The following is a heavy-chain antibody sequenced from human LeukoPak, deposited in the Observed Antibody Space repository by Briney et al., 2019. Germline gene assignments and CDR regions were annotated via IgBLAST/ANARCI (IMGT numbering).Heavy chain of an antibody. CDR3: AREGVLMVYATTKYRLSNWFDP. V-gene: IGHV4-39*07. J-gene: IGHJ5*02. CDR1: GGSISSSSYC. CDR2: IYYSGST. Sequence: SETLSLTCTVSGGSISSSSYCWGWIRQPPGKGLEWIGSIYYSGSTYYNPSLKSRVTISVDTSKNQFSLKLSSVTAADTAVYYCAREGVLMVYATTKYRLSNWFDPLGQGTLVIVFS. D-gene: IGHD2-8*01.